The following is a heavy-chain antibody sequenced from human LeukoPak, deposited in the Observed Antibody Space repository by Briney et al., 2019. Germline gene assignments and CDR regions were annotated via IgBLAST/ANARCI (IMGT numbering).Heavy chain of an antibody. CDR1: GFTFSNYA. CDR2: TTYDGSDK. CDR3: AKDRANAWSSDY. D-gene: IGHD3-10*01. Sequence: PGGSLRLSCAASGFTFSNYAMYWVRQAPGKGLEGLAFTTYDGSDKYYADSVKGRFTISRDNSKNTLYLQMNSLRAEDTAVYYCAKDRANAWSSDYWGQGTLVTVSS. J-gene: IGHJ4*02. V-gene: IGHV3-30*02.